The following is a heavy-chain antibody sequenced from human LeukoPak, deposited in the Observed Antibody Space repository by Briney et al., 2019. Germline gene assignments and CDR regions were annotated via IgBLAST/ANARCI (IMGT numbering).Heavy chain of an antibody. Sequence: SETLSLTCTVSGGSISSYFWTWIRQPAGKGLEWIGRIFASGNTKYNPSLKSRVTISVDTSKNQFSLKLSSVTAADTAVYYCAREVSGADHYYYYYMDVWGKGTTVTVSS. V-gene: IGHV4-4*07. D-gene: IGHD7-27*01. CDR3: AREVSGADHYYYYYMDV. J-gene: IGHJ6*03. CDR2: IFASGNT. CDR1: GGSISSYF.